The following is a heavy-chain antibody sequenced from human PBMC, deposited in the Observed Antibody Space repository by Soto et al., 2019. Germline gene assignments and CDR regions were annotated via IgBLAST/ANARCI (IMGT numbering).Heavy chain of an antibody. CDR1: GFTFSSYA. Sequence: QVPLVESGGGVVQPGRSLRLSCAASGFTFSSYAMHWVRQAPGKGLEWVAVISYDGSNKYYADSVKGRFTISRDNSKXXLYLQMNIRRLEDTAVYYGARPLWRDDYNWGYFDLWGRGPLVTVSS. D-gene: IGHD4-4*01. CDR2: ISYDGSNK. J-gene: IGHJ2*01. V-gene: IGHV3-30-3*01. CDR3: ARPLWRDDYNWGYFDL.